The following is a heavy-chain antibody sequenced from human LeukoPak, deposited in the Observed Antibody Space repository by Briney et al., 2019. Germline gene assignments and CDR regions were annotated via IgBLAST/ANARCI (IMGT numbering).Heavy chain of an antibody. D-gene: IGHD2-8*01. CDR3: TAVSNFDY. Sequence: GGSLRLSCTASGFTFGDYAMSWVRQAPGKGLEWVGFIRSKAYGGTTEYAASVKGRFTISRDDSKSIAYLQMNSLKTEDTAVYYCTAVSNFDYWGQGTLVTVSS. J-gene: IGHJ4*02. CDR1: GFTFGDYA. CDR2: IRSKAYGGTT. V-gene: IGHV3-49*04.